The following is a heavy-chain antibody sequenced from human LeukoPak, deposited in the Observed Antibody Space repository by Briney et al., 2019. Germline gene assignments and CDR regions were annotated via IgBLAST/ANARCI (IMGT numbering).Heavy chain of an antibody. Sequence: GGSLRLSCAASGFTFSSYGMHWVRQAPGKGLEWVALISDDGGKKYYADSVKGRFTISRDNAKNSLYLQMNSLRAEDTAVYYCARIPYSSSWTFYDYWGQGTLVTVSS. V-gene: IGHV3-30*03. J-gene: IGHJ4*02. CDR3: ARIPYSSSWTFYDY. CDR2: ISDDGGKK. CDR1: GFTFSSYG. D-gene: IGHD6-13*01.